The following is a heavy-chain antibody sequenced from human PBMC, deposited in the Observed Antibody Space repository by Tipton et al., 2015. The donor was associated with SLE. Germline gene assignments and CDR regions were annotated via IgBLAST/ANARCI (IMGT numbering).Heavy chain of an antibody. CDR1: GASISTYY. Sequence: LRLSCTVSGASISTYYWNWIRQPPGKGLEWIGYIYYSGSTNYNPSLKSRVTISVEASKNQFSLELSSVTAADTAVYYCASNNWSYGYFPPWGPGPLVTVSS. V-gene: IGHV4-59*01. J-gene: IGHJ1*01. CDR3: ASNNWSYGYFPP. CDR2: IYYSGST. D-gene: IGHD1-20*01.